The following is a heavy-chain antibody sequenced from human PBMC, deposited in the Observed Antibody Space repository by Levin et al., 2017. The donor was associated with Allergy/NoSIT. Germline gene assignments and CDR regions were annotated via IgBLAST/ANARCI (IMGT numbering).Heavy chain of an antibody. J-gene: IGHJ6*02. Sequence: GGSLRLSCAASGFTFSSYSMNWVRQAPGKGLEWVSYISSSSSTIYYADSVKGRFTISRDNAKNSLYLQMNSLRDEDTAVYYCARAHIVVVPAAKITTLEDPYYYYGMDVWGQGTTVTVSS. V-gene: IGHV3-48*02. D-gene: IGHD2-2*01. CDR2: ISSSSSTI. CDR1: GFTFSSYS. CDR3: ARAHIVVVPAAKITTLEDPYYYYGMDV.